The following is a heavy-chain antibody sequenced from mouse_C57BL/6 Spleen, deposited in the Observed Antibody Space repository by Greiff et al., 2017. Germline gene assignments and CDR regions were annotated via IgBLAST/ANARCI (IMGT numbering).Heavy chain of an antibody. Sequence: QVQLQQSGAELARPGASVKLSCKASGYTFTSYGISWVKQRTGQGLEWIGEIYPRSGNTYSNEKFKGKATLTADKSSSTAYMELRSLTSEDSAVYFCARWMGLRQSYYAMDYWGQGTSVTVSS. CDR2: IYPRSGNT. CDR3: ARWMGLRQSYYAMDY. CDR1: GYTFTSYG. J-gene: IGHJ4*01. D-gene: IGHD2-4*01. V-gene: IGHV1-81*01.